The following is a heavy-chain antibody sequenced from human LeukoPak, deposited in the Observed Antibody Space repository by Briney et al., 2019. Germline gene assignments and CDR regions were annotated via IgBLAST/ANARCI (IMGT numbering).Heavy chain of an antibody. V-gene: IGHV4-34*01. J-gene: IGHJ4*02. CDR3: ARDQDSSSFLDY. CDR2: INHSGST. Sequence: SETLSLTCAVYGGSFSGYYWSWIRQPPGKGLEWIGEINHSGSTNYNPSLKSRVTISVETSKNQFSLKLSSVTAADTAVYYCARDQDSSSFLDYWGQGALVTVSS. D-gene: IGHD6-6*01. CDR1: GGSFSGYY.